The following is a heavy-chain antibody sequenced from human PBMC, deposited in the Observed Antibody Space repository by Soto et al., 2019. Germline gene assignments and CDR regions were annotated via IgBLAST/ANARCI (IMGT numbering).Heavy chain of an antibody. Sequence: ASETLSLTCTVSGGSISSSSYYWGWIRQPPGKGLEWIGSIYYSGSTYYNPSLKSRVTISVDTSKNQFSLKLSSVTAADTAVYYCARAGYYDFWSGLRDYYYYGMDVWGQGTTVTVSS. CDR2: IYYSGST. D-gene: IGHD3-3*01. V-gene: IGHV4-39*01. CDR1: GGSISSSSYY. J-gene: IGHJ6*02. CDR3: ARAGYYDFWSGLRDYYYYGMDV.